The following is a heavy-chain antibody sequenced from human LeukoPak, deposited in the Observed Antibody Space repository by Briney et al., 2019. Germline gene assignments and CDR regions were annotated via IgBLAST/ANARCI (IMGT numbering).Heavy chain of an antibody. V-gene: IGHV3-30*02. J-gene: IGHJ4*02. D-gene: IGHD1-7*01. Sequence: GGSLRLSCAASGFTFSSYGMHWVRQAPGKGLEWVAFIRYDGSNKYYADSVKGRFTISRDNSKNTLYLQMNSLRAEDTAVYYCAAGTTDNFDYWGQGTLVTVSS. CDR1: GFTFSSYG. CDR3: AAGTTDNFDY. CDR2: IRYDGSNK.